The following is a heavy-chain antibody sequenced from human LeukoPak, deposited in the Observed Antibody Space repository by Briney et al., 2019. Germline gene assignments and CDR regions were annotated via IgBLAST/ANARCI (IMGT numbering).Heavy chain of an antibody. CDR3: ASSSGSTLDY. Sequence: SETLSLTCTASGCSISSYYWSWIRQPAGKGLEWMERIYTSGSTNYNPSLKTRVTMSVDTSKNQFSLKLSSVTAADTAVYYCASSSGSTLDYWGQGTLVTVSS. V-gene: IGHV4-4*07. D-gene: IGHD6-19*01. CDR2: IYTSGST. J-gene: IGHJ4*02. CDR1: GCSISSYY.